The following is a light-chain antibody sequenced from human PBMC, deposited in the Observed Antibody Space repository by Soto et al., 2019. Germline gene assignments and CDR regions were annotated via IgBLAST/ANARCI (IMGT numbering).Light chain of an antibody. CDR2: KAS. CDR3: QQLNSYSWT. Sequence: DIQMTQSPSSLSASIRDRVTITCRASQNVSDWLAWYLHQPGKAPKLLLYKASTLESGVPSRFSGSGSGTDFTLTISSLQPDDLGTYYCQQLNSYSWTFGQGTKVEIK. V-gene: IGKV1-5*03. CDR1: QNVSDW. J-gene: IGKJ1*01.